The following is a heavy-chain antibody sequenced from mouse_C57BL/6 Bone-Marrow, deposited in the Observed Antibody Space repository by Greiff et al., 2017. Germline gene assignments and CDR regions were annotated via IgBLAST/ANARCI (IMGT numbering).Heavy chain of an antibody. V-gene: IGHV1-85*01. Sequence: VQLQQSGPELVKPGASVKLSCKASGYTFTSYDINWVKQRPGQGLEWSGWIYPRDGSNKYNEKFKGKATLPVDTSSSTAYMELHSLTSEDSAVYFCARVGGIWLPDDYWGQGTTLTVSS. CDR1: GYTFTSYD. J-gene: IGHJ2*01. D-gene: IGHD2-2*01. CDR3: ARVGGIWLPDDY. CDR2: IYPRDGSN.